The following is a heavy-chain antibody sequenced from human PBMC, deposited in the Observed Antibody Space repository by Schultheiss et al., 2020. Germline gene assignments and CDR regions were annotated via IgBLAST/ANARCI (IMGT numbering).Heavy chain of an antibody. CDR1: GFTFDDYA. Sequence: GGSLRLSCAASGFTFDDYAMHWVRQAPGKGLEWVSGISWNSGTIGYADSVKGRFTISRDNAKNSLYLQMNSLRAEDTALYYCAKIIVVVPAAWASGMDVWGQGTTVTVS. V-gene: IGHV3-9*01. J-gene: IGHJ6*02. CDR2: ISWNSGTI. D-gene: IGHD2-2*01. CDR3: AKIIVVVPAAWASGMDV.